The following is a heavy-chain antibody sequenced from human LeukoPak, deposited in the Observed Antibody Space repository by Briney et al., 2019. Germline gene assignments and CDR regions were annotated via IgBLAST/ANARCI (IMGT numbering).Heavy chain of an antibody. CDR1: GFTVSSNY. CDR3: AREIKDSSLSYYFDY. D-gene: IGHD6-13*01. CDR2: IYSGGST. J-gene: IGHJ4*02. Sequence: GGSLRLSCAASGFTVSSNYMSWVRQAPGKGLEWVSVIYSGGSTYYAGSVKGRFTISRDNSKNTLYLQMNSLRAEDTAVYYCAREIKDSSLSYYFDYWGQGTLVTVSS. V-gene: IGHV3-53*01.